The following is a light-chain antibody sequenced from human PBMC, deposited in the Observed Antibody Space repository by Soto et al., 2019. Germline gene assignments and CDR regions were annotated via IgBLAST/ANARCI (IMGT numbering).Light chain of an antibody. CDR3: MQALQTPNT. CDR1: HSLLHSNGYNY. CDR2: LGS. Sequence: DIVMTQSPLSLPVTPGEPSSVSCSSSHSLLHSNGYNYLDWYLQKPGQSPQLLIYLGSNRSSGVPDRFSGSGSGTDFTLKISRVEAEDVGVYYCMQALQTPNTFGQGTRLEI. V-gene: IGKV2-28*01. J-gene: IGKJ5*01.